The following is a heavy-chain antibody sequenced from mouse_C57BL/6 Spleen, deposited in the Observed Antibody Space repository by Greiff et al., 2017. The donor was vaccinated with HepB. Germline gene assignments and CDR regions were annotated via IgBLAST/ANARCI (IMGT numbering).Heavy chain of an antibody. CDR1: GYTFTDYY. CDR2: IYPGSGNT. V-gene: IGHV1-76*01. CDR3: ARDGGYYGSSYYYAMDY. Sequence: QVQLQQSGAELVRPGASVKLSCKASGYTFTDYYINWVKQRPGQGLEWIARIYPGSGNTYYNEKFKGKATLTAEKSSSTAYMQLSSLTSEDSAVYFCARDGGYYGSSYYYAMDYWGQGTSVTVSS. D-gene: IGHD1-1*01. J-gene: IGHJ4*01.